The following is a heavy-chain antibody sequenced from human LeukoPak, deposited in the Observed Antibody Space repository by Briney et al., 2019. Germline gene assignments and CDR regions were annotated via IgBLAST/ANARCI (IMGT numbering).Heavy chain of an antibody. V-gene: IGHV3-33*01. Sequence: GRSLRLSCAASGFTFSSYGMHWVRQAPGKGLEWVAVIWYDGSNKYYADSVKGRFTISRDNSKNTLYLQMNSLRAEDTAVYYCARDSCSYGAYCYGMDVWGQGTTVTVSS. CDR3: ARDSCSYGAYCYGMDV. J-gene: IGHJ6*02. CDR2: IWYDGSNK. CDR1: GFTFSSYG. D-gene: IGHD4/OR15-4a*01.